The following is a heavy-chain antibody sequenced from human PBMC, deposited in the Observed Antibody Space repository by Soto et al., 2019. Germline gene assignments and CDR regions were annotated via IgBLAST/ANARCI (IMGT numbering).Heavy chain of an antibody. V-gene: IGHV3-30-3*01. CDR1: GFTFSSYA. J-gene: IGHJ4*02. Sequence: QVQLVESGGGVVQPGRSLRLSCAASGFTFSSYAMHWVRQAPGKGLEWVAVISYDGSNKYYADSVKGRFTITRDNSKNTLYLQMNSLRAEDTAVYYCAMGDTDMDLNRDFDYWGQGTLVTVSS. CDR3: AMGDTDMDLNRDFDY. D-gene: IGHD5-18*01. CDR2: ISYDGSNK.